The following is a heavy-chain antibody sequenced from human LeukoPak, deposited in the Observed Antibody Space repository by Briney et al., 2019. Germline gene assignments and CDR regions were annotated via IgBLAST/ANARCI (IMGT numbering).Heavy chain of an antibody. CDR1: AFTFSSYA. Sequence: GGSLRLSCAASAFTFSSYAMSWVRQAPGKGLEWVSAISGSGGSTYYADSVKGRFTISRDNSKNTLYLQMNSLRAEDTAVYYCAKSVNSGSYYGYYYYGMDVWGQGTTVTVSS. V-gene: IGHV3-23*01. CDR3: AKSVNSGSYYGYYYYGMDV. D-gene: IGHD1-26*01. J-gene: IGHJ6*02. CDR2: ISGSGGST.